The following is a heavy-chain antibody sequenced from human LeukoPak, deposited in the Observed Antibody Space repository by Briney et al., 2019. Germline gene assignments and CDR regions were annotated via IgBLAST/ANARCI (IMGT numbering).Heavy chain of an antibody. D-gene: IGHD4-17*01. V-gene: IGHV4-39*01. Sequence: SETLSLTCTVSGGSISSSSYYWGWIRQPPGKGLEWIGSIYYSGSTYYNPSLKSRVTISVDTSKNQFSLKLSSVTAEDTAVYYCARGLRGDPSRFDYWGQGTLVTVSS. CDR2: IYYSGST. J-gene: IGHJ4*02. CDR1: GGSISSSSYY. CDR3: ARGLRGDPSRFDY.